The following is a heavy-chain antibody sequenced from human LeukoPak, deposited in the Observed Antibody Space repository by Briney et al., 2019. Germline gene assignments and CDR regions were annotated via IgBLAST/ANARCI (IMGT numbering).Heavy chain of an antibody. J-gene: IGHJ4*02. CDR3: ARHPKSGYSGYESDY. CDR1: GYTLTELS. Sequence: ASVKVSCKVSGYTLTELSMHWVRQAPGKGLEWMGGFDPEDGETIYAQKFQGRVTMTEDESTSTAYMELSSLRSEDTAMYYCARHPKSGYSGYESDYWGQGTLVTVSS. CDR2: FDPEDGET. D-gene: IGHD5-12*01. V-gene: IGHV1-24*01.